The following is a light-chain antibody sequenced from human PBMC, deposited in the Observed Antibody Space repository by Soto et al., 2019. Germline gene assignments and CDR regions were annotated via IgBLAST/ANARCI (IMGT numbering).Light chain of an antibody. J-gene: IGLJ1*01. V-gene: IGLV1-40*01. CDR2: GNS. CDR1: SSNIGAGYD. Sequence: QSVLTQPPSMSGAPGQRVTISCTGSSSNIGAGYDVHWYQQLPGTAPKLLIYGNSNRPSGFPDRFSGSKSGTSASLAITGLQAKDEADYYCQSYDSSLSGYVFGTGTKLTVL. CDR3: QSYDSSLSGYV.